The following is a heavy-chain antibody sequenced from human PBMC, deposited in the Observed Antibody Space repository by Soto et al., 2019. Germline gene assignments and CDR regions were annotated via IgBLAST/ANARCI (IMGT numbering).Heavy chain of an antibody. CDR2: ISGSGGST. D-gene: IGHD6-13*01. V-gene: IGHV3-23*01. Sequence: GGSLRLSCAASGFTFSSYAMSWVRQAPGKGLEWGSAISGSGGSTYYADSVKGRFTISRYNSKNTLYLQMNSLRAEDTAVYYCAKVSSSWDPRSSFDYWGQGTMVTVSS. CDR1: GFTFSSYA. CDR3: AKVSSSWDPRSSFDY. J-gene: IGHJ4*02.